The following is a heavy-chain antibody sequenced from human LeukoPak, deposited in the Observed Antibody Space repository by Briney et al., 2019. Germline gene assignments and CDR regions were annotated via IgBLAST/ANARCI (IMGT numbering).Heavy chain of an antibody. CDR3: ARGRFGSC. V-gene: IGHV3-48*03. CDR2: ISSSGNSM. J-gene: IGHJ4*02. Sequence: GGSLRLSCAASGLTFSGYEMNWVRQAPGKGLEWVSYISSSGNSMYYADSVKGRFTFSRNNAENSLHLQMDSRRAENTAVYYCARGRFGSCWGQGTLVTVSS. D-gene: IGHD3-3*01. CDR1: GLTFSGYE.